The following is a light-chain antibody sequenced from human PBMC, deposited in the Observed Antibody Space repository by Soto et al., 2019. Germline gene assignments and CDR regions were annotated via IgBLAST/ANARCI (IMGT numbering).Light chain of an antibody. CDR2: SAS. CDR1: QSISNF. J-gene: IGKJ1*01. Sequence: DIQMTQSPPSLSASVGDRVTISCRASQSISNFLNWYQQKPEKAPRLLMYSASTLQSGVPSRFSGSESGTDFTLTISNLQPEDFATYYCQQTYSTSRTFGQGTKVDIK. V-gene: IGKV1-39*01. CDR3: QQTYSTSRT.